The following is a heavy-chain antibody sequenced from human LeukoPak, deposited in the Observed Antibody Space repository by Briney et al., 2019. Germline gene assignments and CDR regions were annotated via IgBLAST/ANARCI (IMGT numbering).Heavy chain of an antibody. J-gene: IGHJ3*02. V-gene: IGHV1-18*01. CDR2: ISAYNGNT. Sequence: GASVKVSCKASGYTFTSYGISWVRQAPGQGLEWMGWISAYNGNTSYAQKFQGRVTMTRDTSTSTVYMELSSLRSEDTAVYYCASPVVVTPSDAFDIWGQGTMVTVSS. D-gene: IGHD2-21*02. CDR1: GYTFTSYG. CDR3: ASPVVVTPSDAFDI.